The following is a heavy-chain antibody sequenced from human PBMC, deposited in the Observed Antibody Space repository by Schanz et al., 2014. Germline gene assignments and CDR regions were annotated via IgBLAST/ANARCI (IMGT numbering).Heavy chain of an antibody. Sequence: QVQLQQWGAGLLKPSETLSLTCAVYGGPFSGYFWSWIRQSPGKGLQWIGEIHHSGSIIYNPSLRSDATITMDTSNNRFFLKVPSVTAADTAVYYCARHLVNAYGMDVWGQGTAVTVSS. J-gene: IGHJ6*02. CDR1: GGPFSGYF. D-gene: IGHD3-3*02. CDR2: IHHSGSI. CDR3: ARHLVNAYGMDV. V-gene: IGHV4-34*01.